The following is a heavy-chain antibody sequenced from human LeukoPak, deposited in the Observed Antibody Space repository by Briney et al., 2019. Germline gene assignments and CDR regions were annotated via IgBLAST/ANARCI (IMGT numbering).Heavy chain of an antibody. J-gene: IGHJ3*02. D-gene: IGHD3-22*01. V-gene: IGHV4-30-2*01. CDR1: GGSISSGDYY. CDR2: IYHSGST. CDR3: ARDYYDSSGPPAI. Sequence: SETLSLTCTVSGGSISSGDYYWSWIRQPPGKGLEWIGYIYHSGSTYYNPSLKSRVTISVDRSKNQFSLKLSSVTAADTAVYYCARDYYDSSGPPAIWGQGTMVTVSS.